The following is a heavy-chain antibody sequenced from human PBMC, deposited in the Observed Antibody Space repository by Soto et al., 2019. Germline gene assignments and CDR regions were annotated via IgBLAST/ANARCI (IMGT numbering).Heavy chain of an antibody. CDR3: AYSGVGVWGNGYGCFDQ. CDR2: VYWDDDK. J-gene: IGHJ4*02. D-gene: IGHD6-13*01. CDR1: GFSLSTSGVG. Sequence: QITLKESGPTLVKPTQTLTLTCTFSGFSLSTSGVGVGWVRQPPGKALEWLALVYWDDDKRYSPSLKSRLTITKDTSKSQVVLTMTNMDPVDTGTYYCAYSGVGVWGNGYGCFDQWGQGTLVTVSS. V-gene: IGHV2-5*02.